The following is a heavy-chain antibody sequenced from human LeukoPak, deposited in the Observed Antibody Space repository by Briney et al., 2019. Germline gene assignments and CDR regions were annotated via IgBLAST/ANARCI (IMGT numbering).Heavy chain of an antibody. CDR3: ARDYDPYYFDY. D-gene: IGHD3-3*01. V-gene: IGHV3-66*01. CDR2: IYSGGST. Sequence: PGGSLRLSCAVSGFTFSTKSMNWVRQAPGKGLEWVSVIYSGGSTYYADSVKGRFTISRDNSKNTLYLQMNSLRAEDTAVYYCARDYDPYYFDYWGQGTLVTVSS. J-gene: IGHJ4*02. CDR1: GFTFSTKS.